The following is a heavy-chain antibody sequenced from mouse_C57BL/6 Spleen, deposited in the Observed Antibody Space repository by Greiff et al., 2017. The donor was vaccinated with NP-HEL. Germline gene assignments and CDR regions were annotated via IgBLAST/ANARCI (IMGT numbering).Heavy chain of an antibody. Sequence: QVQLQQPGAELVRPGSSVKLSCKASGYTFTSYWMHWVKQRPIQGLEWIGNIDPSDSETHYNQKFKDKATLTVDKSSSTAYMQLSSLTSEDSAVYYCARWVTTVEDAMDYGGQGTSVTVSS. CDR3: ARWVTTVEDAMDY. V-gene: IGHV1-52*01. CDR2: IDPSDSET. CDR1: GYTFTSYW. J-gene: IGHJ4*01. D-gene: IGHD1-1*01.